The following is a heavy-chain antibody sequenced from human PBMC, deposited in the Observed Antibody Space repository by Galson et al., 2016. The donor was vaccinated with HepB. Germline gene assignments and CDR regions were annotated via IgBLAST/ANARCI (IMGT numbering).Heavy chain of an antibody. CDR2: ISYDGFNK. CDR1: GFIFRTYG. CDR3: AKSKDQENVVMLSPRNYALDV. J-gene: IGHJ6*02. V-gene: IGHV3-30*18. D-gene: IGHD4-23*01. Sequence: SLRLSCAASGFIFRTYGMHWVRQAPGKGLEWVAIISYDGFNKYYADSVKGRFTISKDNSKNTLYLQMNSLRPEDTAVYSCAKSKDQENVVMLSPRNYALDVWGQGTTVTVPS.